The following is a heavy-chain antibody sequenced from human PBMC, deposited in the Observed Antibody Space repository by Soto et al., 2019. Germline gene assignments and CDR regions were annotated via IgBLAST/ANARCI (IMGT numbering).Heavy chain of an antibody. CDR1: GFTFSSYG. V-gene: IGHV3-33*01. Sequence: QVQLVESGGGVVQPGRSLRLSCAASGFTFSSYGMHWVRQAPGKGLEWVAVIWYDGSNKYYADSVKGRFTISRDNSKNPLDLQMNSLRAEDKAVYYCARGGGEDSSSWYSSGYFDYWGQGTLVTVSS. J-gene: IGHJ4*02. CDR2: IWYDGSNK. CDR3: ARGGGEDSSSWYSSGYFDY. D-gene: IGHD6-13*01.